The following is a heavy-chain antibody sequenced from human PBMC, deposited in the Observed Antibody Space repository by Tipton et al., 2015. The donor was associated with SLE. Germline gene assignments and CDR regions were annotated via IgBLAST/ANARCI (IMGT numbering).Heavy chain of an antibody. J-gene: IGHJ4*02. CDR1: GGSISSNY. V-gene: IGHV4-59*12. CDR3: AGGVSAVTTFFDY. CDR2: IYYSGST. D-gene: IGHD4-17*01. Sequence: TLSLTCAVYGGSISSNYWSWIRQPPGKGLEWIGYIYYSGSTNYSPSLESRVTISVDTSENQFSLKLSSVTAADTAVYYCAGGVSAVTTFFDYWGQGTLVTVSS.